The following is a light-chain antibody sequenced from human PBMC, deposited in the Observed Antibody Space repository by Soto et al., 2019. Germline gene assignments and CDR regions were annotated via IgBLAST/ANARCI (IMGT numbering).Light chain of an antibody. V-gene: IGKV3-20*01. CDR1: QSVSSSY. J-gene: IGKJ5*01. Sequence: EIVLTQSPGTLSLSPGERATLSCRASQSVSSSYLAWYEQKPGQAPRLLIYGASTRATGIPDRFSGSGSGTHFTLTISRLEPGDFAVYYCQQYGSSPITFGQGTRLEIK. CDR2: GAS. CDR3: QQYGSSPIT.